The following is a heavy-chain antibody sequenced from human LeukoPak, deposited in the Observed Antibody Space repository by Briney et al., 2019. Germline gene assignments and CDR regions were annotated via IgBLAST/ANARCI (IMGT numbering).Heavy chain of an antibody. J-gene: IGHJ6*02. D-gene: IGHD2-15*01. V-gene: IGHV5-51*01. CDR1: GYSFSGDW. Sequence: GGSLKISCQPSGYSFSGDWIAWVRQMPGKGLGWRGIFFPIDSEPTYSPSFQGQVTISADKSISTAYLQWPSLKASDTAMYYCTRGCSGGSCSRDAMDVWGQGTMVTVSS. CDR2: FFPIDSEP. CDR3: TRGCSGGSCSRDAMDV.